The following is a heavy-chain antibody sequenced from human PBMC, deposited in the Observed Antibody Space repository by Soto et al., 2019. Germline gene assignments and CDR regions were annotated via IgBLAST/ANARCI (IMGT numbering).Heavy chain of an antibody. J-gene: IGHJ6*02. CDR1: GGSFSGYY. CDR3: ARVYYDDSSGYYRHQSYYYYYGMDV. CDR2: INHSGSS. Sequence: SETLSLTCAVYGGSFSGYYWSWIRQPPGRGLEWIGEINHSGSSNYNPSLKSRVTISVDTSKNQFSLKLSSVTAADTAVYYCARVYYDDSSGYYRHQSYYYYYGMDVWGQGTKVTVYS. D-gene: IGHD3-22*01. V-gene: IGHV4-34*01.